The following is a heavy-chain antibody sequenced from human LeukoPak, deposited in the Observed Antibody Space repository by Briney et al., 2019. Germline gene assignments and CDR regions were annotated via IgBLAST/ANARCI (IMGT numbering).Heavy chain of an antibody. CDR2: VHSSGST. V-gene: IGHV4-4*07. D-gene: IGHD3-10*01. Sequence: SETLSLTCTVSGASIGSFYWSWIRQPAGKGLEWIERVHSSGSTNYIPSIKSRVTMSVDTSKNQFSLKLNSVTAADTAMYYCAREAVDYGSGSHDYWGQGTLVTVSS. CDR1: GASIGSFY. CDR3: AREAVDYGSGSHDY. J-gene: IGHJ4*02.